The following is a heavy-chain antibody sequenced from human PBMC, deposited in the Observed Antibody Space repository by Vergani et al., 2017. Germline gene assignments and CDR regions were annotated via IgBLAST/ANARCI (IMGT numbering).Heavy chain of an antibody. Sequence: QVQLQQWGAGLLKPSETLSLTCAVYGGSFSGYYWSWIRQPPGKGLEWIGEINHSGSTNYNPSLKSRVTISVDTSKNQFSLKLSSVTAADTAVYYCARGPLGFWNGYYPGDYYIDVWGKGTPVTVSS. D-gene: IGHD3-3*01. CDR1: GGSFSGYY. J-gene: IGHJ6*03. CDR3: ARGPLGFWNGYYPGDYYIDV. CDR2: INHSGST. V-gene: IGHV4-34*01.